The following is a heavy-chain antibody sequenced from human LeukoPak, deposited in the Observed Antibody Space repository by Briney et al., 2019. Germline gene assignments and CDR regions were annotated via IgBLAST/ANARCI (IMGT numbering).Heavy chain of an antibody. CDR3: AKGDPLKNHDY. CDR2: ISADSAAT. J-gene: IGHJ4*02. Sequence: GGSLRLSCAASGFNFGSYSMTWVRQAPGKGLEWVSVISADSAATFYADSEKGRFTISRDNSKNTLYLQMNSLRAEDTAVYYCAKGDPLKNHDYWGQGTLVTVSS. CDR1: GFNFGSYS. V-gene: IGHV3-23*01.